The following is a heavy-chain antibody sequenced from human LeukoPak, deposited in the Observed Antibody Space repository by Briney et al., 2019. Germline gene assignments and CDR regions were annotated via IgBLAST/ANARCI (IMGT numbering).Heavy chain of an antibody. D-gene: IGHD2-8*01. Sequence: SETLSLTCTVSGGSISSGSYYWSWIRQPAGKGLEWIGRIYPSGGTNYNPSLKSRVTMSVDTSKNQFSLKLTSVTAADTAVYYCAKIIREYAGNWLDPWCQGTLVTVSS. V-gene: IGHV4-61*02. CDR2: IYPSGGT. CDR3: AKIIREYAGNWLDP. CDR1: GGSISSGSYY. J-gene: IGHJ5*02.